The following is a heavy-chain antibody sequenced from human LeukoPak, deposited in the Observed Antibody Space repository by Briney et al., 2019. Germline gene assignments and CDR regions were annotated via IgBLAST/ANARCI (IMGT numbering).Heavy chain of an antibody. D-gene: IGHD5-24*01. CDR1: GGSFSGYY. CDR3: ARMGPEMATIRDY. V-gene: IGHV4-34*01. CDR2: INHSGST. Sequence: SETLSLTCAVYGGSFSGYYLSWIRQPPGKGLEWIGEINHSGSTNYNPSLKSRVTISVDTSENQFSLKLSSVTAADTAVYYCARMGPEMATIRDYWGQGTLVTVSS. J-gene: IGHJ4*02.